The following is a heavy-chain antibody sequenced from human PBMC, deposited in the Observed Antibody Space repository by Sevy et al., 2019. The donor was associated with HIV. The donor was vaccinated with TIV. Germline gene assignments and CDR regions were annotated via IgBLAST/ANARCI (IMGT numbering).Heavy chain of an antibody. D-gene: IGHD1-26*01. V-gene: IGHV3-48*02. CDR1: GFTLSNCN. J-gene: IGHJ4*02. Sequence: GGSLRLSCVASGFTLSNCNMNWVRQAPGKGLEWISYIRSGDDTIYYAQSVKGRFTFSRDNAKNSLYLQMDSLTDEDTAVYYCAKDRWDTTSPSRALDFWGQGTLVTVSS. CDR2: IRSGDDTI. CDR3: AKDRWDTTSPSRALDF.